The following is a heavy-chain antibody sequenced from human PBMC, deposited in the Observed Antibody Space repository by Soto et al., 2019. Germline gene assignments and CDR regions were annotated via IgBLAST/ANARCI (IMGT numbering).Heavy chain of an antibody. CDR2: IKQDGSEK. V-gene: IGHV3-7*05. CDR3: ARGSSLLGYCSGGSCHNWFDP. CDR1: GFTFSSYW. D-gene: IGHD2-15*01. J-gene: IGHJ5*02. Sequence: GGSLRLSCAASGFTFSSYWMSWVRQAPGKGLEWVANIKQDGSEKYYVDSVKGRFTISRDNAKNSLYLQMNSLRAEDTAVYYCARGSSLLGYCSGGSCHNWFDPWGQGTLVTVSS.